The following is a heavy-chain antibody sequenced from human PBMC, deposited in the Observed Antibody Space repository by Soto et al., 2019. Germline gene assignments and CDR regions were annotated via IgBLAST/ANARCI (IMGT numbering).Heavy chain of an antibody. CDR2: ISGSGFKK. D-gene: IGHD1-26*01. CDR1: GFIFENFG. CDR3: TKNQGVELVPLATVDWFDP. J-gene: IGHJ5*02. V-gene: IGHV3-23*01. Sequence: GGSLRLSCAASGFIFENFGMSWVRQAPGKGLEWISSISGSGFKKYYADSVKGRFTISRDNSKSTVYLELNNLSAEDTAVYHCTKNQGVELVPLATVDWFDPWGQGSVVTVSS.